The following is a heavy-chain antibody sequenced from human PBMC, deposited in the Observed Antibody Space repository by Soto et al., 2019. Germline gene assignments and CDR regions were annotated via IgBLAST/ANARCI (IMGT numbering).Heavy chain of an antibody. V-gene: IGHV1-24*01. CDR2: FDPEDGET. CDR1: GYTLTELS. CDR3: ATDITMVRGVISYGQNWFDP. J-gene: IGHJ5*02. Sequence: ASVKVSCKVSGYTLTELSMHWVRQAPGKGLEWMGGFDPEDGETIYAQKFQGRATMTEDTSTDTAYMELSSLRSEDTAVYYCATDITMVRGVISYGQNWFDPWGQGTLVTVSS. D-gene: IGHD3-10*01.